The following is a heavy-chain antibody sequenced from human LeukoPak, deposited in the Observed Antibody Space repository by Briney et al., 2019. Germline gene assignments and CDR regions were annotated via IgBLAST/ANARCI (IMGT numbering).Heavy chain of an antibody. D-gene: IGHD2-8*02. Sequence: GGTLRLSCAASGFTFSGFAMSWIRQAPGKGLEWVSSISRSGESTFYADSVRGRFTISRDNSKNTLYLQMNSLRAEDTAIYYCATYRQVLLPFESWGQGTLVTVSS. CDR3: ATYRQVLLPFES. J-gene: IGHJ4*02. CDR1: GFTFSGFA. V-gene: IGHV3-23*01. CDR2: ISRSGEST.